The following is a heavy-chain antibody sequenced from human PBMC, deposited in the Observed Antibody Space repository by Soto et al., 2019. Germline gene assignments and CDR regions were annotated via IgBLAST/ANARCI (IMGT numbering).Heavy chain of an antibody. CDR2: IYYSGST. J-gene: IGHJ3*01. V-gene: IGHV4-59*01. CDR1: GSSISSYY. Sequence: QVQMQESGPGLVKPSETLSLTCTVSGSSISSYYWSWIRQPPGQGLEWIGYIYYSGSTNYNPSLKSRVTISVDTSKNQFSLKLSSVTAADTAVYYCARVWGVAFDFWGQGTMVTVSS. CDR3: ARVWGVAFDF. D-gene: IGHD3-10*01.